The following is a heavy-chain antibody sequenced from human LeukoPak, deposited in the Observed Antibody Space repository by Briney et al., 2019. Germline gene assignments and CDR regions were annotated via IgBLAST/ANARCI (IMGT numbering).Heavy chain of an antibody. Sequence: ASVKVTCKVSGYTLTELSMHWVRQAPGKGVEGMGGFDSEDGDTIYAQKLQGRLTMTEDTSTDTAYMELSSLRSEDTAVYYCATDIHSSGWYGFDYWGQGTLVSVLS. CDR1: GYTLTELS. D-gene: IGHD6-19*01. V-gene: IGHV1-24*01. CDR3: ATDIHSSGWYGFDY. J-gene: IGHJ4*02. CDR2: FDSEDGDT.